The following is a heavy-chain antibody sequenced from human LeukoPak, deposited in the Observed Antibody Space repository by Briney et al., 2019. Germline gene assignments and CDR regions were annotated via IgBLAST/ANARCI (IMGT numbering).Heavy chain of an antibody. CDR3: AKDGNLGYCSGGSCGDFDY. V-gene: IGHV3-30*18. Sequence: GGSLRLSCAASGFTFSSYGMHWVRQAPGKGLEWVAVISYDGSNKYYADSVKGRFTIPRDNSKNTLYLQMNSLRAEDTAVYYCAKDGNLGYCSGGSCGDFDYWGQGTLVTVSS. CDR2: ISYDGSNK. D-gene: IGHD2-15*01. CDR1: GFTFSSYG. J-gene: IGHJ4*02.